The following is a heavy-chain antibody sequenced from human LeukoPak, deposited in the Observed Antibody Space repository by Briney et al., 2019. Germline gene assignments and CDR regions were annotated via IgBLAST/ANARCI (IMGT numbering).Heavy chain of an antibody. V-gene: IGHV3-33*01. D-gene: IGHD4/OR15-4a*01. J-gene: IGHJ4*02. CDR1: GFTFSNYA. CDR2: IWYDGSNK. CDR3: ARDGAAVGAFDY. Sequence: GRSLRLSCAASGFTFSNYAMHGVRQAPGKGLEWVAIIWYDGSNKYYADSVKGRFTISRDNSRNTLYLQMNSLRAEDTAVYYCARDGAAVGAFDYWGQGTLVTVSS.